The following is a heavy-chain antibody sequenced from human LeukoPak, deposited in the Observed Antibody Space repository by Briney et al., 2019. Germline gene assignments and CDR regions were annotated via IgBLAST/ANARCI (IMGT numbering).Heavy chain of an antibody. CDR3: ASGSIAAALFDY. CDR1: GGSFSGYY. D-gene: IGHD6-13*01. CDR2: INHSGST. Sequence: SETLSLTCAVYGGSFSGYYWSLIRQPPGKGLEWIGEINHSGSTNYNPSLKSRVTISVDTSKNQFSLKLSSVTAADTAVYYCASGSIAAALFDYWGQGTLVTVSS. V-gene: IGHV4-34*01. J-gene: IGHJ4*02.